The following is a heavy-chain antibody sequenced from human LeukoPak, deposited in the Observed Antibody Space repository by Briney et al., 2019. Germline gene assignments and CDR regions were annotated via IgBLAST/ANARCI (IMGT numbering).Heavy chain of an antibody. Sequence: GGSLRLSCAASGFTFSSYGMSWVRQAPGKGLEWVSAISGSGGSTYYADSVKGRFTISRDNSKNTLYLQMNSLRAEDTAVYYCAKDPGRLSSSWSFDYWGQGTLVTVSS. CDR3: AKDPGRLSSSWSFDY. J-gene: IGHJ4*02. CDR2: ISGSGGST. CDR1: GFTFSSYG. D-gene: IGHD6-13*01. V-gene: IGHV3-23*01.